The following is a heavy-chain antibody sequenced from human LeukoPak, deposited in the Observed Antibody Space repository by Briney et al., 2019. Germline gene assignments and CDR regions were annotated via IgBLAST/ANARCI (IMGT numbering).Heavy chain of an antibody. V-gene: IGHV4-59*01. CDR3: ARGANWGSPDY. Sequence: SETLSLTCTVSGGSISSDYWSWIRQSPAKGLEWIGYIYYSGTTSYNPSLKSRVTIPLDTSKNQFSLKLSSVTAADTAVYYCARGANWGSPDYWGQGTLVTVSS. CDR1: GGSISSDY. J-gene: IGHJ4*02. CDR2: IYYSGTT. D-gene: IGHD7-27*01.